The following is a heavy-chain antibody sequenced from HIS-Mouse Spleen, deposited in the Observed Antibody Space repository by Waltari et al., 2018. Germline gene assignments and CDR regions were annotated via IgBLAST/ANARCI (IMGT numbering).Heavy chain of an antibody. Sequence: QLQLQESGPGLVKPSETLSLTCTVSGGSISSSSYYWGWIRQPPGKGLEWIGSIYYSGRTYYTPSLKSRVPISVDTSKNQFSLKLSSVTAADTAVYYCAREIPYSSSWYDWYFDLWGRGTLVTVSS. CDR3: AREIPYSSSWYDWYFDL. CDR1: GGSISSSSYY. D-gene: IGHD6-13*01. J-gene: IGHJ2*01. CDR2: IYYSGRT. V-gene: IGHV4-39*07.